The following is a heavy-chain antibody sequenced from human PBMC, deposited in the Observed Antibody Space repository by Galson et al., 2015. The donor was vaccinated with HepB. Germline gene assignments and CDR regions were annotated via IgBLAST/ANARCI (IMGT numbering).Heavy chain of an antibody. J-gene: IGHJ3*02. CDR3: AKDGSPIDVAGGLRGAFDI. V-gene: IGHV3-7*03. D-gene: IGHD1-26*01. CDR2: IKQDGSEK. Sequence: SLRLSCAASGFTFSSYWMSWVRQAPGKGLEWVANIKQDGSEKYYVDSVKGRFTISRDNAKNSLYLQMNSLRAEDTAVYYCAKDGSPIDVAGGLRGAFDIWGQGTMVTVSS. CDR1: GFTFSSYW.